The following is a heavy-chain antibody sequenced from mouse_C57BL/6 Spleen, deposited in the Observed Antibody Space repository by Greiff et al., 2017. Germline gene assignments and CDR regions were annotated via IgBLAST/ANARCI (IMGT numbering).Heavy chain of an antibody. CDR1: GFSLSTSGMG. V-gene: IGHV8-12*01. D-gene: IGHD1-1*01. CDR3: ARRAYYGSSYHAMDY. CDR2: IYWDDDK. J-gene: IGHJ4*01. Sequence: QVTLKECGPGILQSSQTLSLTCSFSGFSLSTSGMGVSWIRQPSGKGLEWLAHIYWDDDKRYNPSLKRRLTISKDTSRNQVFLKITSVDTADTATYYCARRAYYGSSYHAMDYWGQGTSVTVSS.